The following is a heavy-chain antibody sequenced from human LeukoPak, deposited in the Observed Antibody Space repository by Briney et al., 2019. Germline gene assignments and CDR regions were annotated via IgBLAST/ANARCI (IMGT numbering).Heavy chain of an antibody. Sequence: GGSLRLSCAASGFTFSSYAMSWVRQAPGKGLEWVSAISGSGGSTYYADSVKGRFTISRDNSKNTLYLQMYSLRAEDTAVYYYAKDPKSPYGMDVWGQGTTVTVSS. CDR3: AKDPKSPYGMDV. V-gene: IGHV3-23*01. CDR1: GFTFSSYA. CDR2: ISGSGGST. J-gene: IGHJ6*02.